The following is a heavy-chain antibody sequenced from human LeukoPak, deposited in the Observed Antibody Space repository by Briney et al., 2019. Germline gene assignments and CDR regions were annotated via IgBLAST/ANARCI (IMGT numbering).Heavy chain of an antibody. V-gene: IGHV3-9*01. Sequence: PGRSLRLSCAASGFTFDDYAMHWVRQAPGKGLEWVSGISWNSGSIGYADSVKSRFTISRDNAKNSLYLQMNSLRAEGTALYYCAKSRDEGYYYYGMDVWGQGTTVTVSS. CDR1: GFTFDDYA. J-gene: IGHJ6*02. CDR3: AKSRDEGYYYYGMDV. CDR2: ISWNSGSI.